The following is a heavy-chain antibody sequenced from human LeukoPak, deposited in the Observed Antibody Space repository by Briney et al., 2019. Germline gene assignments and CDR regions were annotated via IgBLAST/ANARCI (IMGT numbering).Heavy chain of an antibody. D-gene: IGHD1-26*01. CDR3: ARDWEVYGSASDY. CDR2: INPSGGST. V-gene: IGHV1-46*01. J-gene: IGHJ4*02. CDR1: GGTFSSYA. Sequence: ASVKVSCKASGGTFSSYAISWVRQAPGQGLEWMGIINPSGGSTSYAQKFQGRVTMTRDTSTSTVYMELSSLRSEDTAVYYCARDWEVYGSASDYWGQGTLVTVSS.